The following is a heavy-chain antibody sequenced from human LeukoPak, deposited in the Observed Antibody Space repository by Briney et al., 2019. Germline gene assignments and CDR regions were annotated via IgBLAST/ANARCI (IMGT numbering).Heavy chain of an antibody. CDR3: ASGESDDIVVVPAALDY. V-gene: IGHV3-23*01. CDR1: GFTFSSYA. Sequence: GGSLRLSCAASGFTFSSYAMSWVRQAPGKGREWVSAISGSGGSTYYADSVKGRFTISRDNSKHTLYLQMNSLRAEDTAVYYCASGESDDIVVVPAALDYWGQGTLVTVSS. J-gene: IGHJ4*02. CDR2: ISGSGGST. D-gene: IGHD2-2*01.